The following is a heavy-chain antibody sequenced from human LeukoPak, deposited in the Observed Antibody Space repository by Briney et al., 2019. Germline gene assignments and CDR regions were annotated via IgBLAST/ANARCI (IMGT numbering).Heavy chain of an antibody. CDR2: IKQDGSEK. D-gene: IGHD1-26*01. V-gene: IGHV3-7*01. CDR1: RFTFGNYW. Sequence: GGSLRLSCAASRFTFGNYWMSWVRQAPGKGLEWVANIKQDGSEKFHVDSVKGRFIISRDNAKNSLYLQMTSLRTDDTAVYYCARQRGSYSLDYWGQGALVTVSS. J-gene: IGHJ4*02. CDR3: ARQRGSYSLDY.